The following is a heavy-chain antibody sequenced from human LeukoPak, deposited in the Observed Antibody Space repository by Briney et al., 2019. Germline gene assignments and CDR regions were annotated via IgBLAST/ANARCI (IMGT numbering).Heavy chain of an antibody. D-gene: IGHD2/OR15-2a*01. Sequence: GGSLRLSCAASGFTFSSYGMHWVRQAPGKGLGWVAVIWYDGSNKYYADSVKGRFTISRDNSKNTLYLQMNSLRAEDTAVYYCARDFLSAGWFDPWGQGTLVTVTS. J-gene: IGHJ5*02. CDR3: ARDFLSAGWFDP. CDR1: GFTFSSYG. CDR2: IWYDGSNK. V-gene: IGHV3-33*01.